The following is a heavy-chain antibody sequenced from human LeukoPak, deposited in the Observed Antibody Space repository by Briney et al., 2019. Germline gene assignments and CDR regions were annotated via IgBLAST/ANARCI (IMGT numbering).Heavy chain of an antibody. J-gene: IGHJ5*02. Sequence: PSETLSLTCAVYGGSFSGYYWSWIRQPPGKGLEWIGEINHSGSTNYNPSLKSRVTISVDTSKNQFSLKLSSVTAADTAVYYCARGQGYSYGYEWFDPWGQGTLVTVSS. CDR2: INHSGST. D-gene: IGHD5-18*01. CDR1: GGSFSGYY. V-gene: IGHV4-34*01. CDR3: ARGQGYSYGYEWFDP.